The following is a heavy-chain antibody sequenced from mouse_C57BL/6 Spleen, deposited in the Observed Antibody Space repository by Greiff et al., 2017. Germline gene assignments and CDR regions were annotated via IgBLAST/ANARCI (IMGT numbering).Heavy chain of an antibody. CDR2: INYDGSST. J-gene: IGHJ4*01. CDR3: ARYDYDGYYAMDY. Sequence: EVKVVESEGGLVQPGSSMKLSCTASGFTFSDYYMAWVRQVPEKGLEWVANINYDGSSTYYLDSLKSRFIISRDNAKNILYLQMSSLKSEDTATYYCARYDYDGYYAMDYWGQGTSVTVSS. D-gene: IGHD2-4*01. V-gene: IGHV5-16*01. CDR1: GFTFSDYY.